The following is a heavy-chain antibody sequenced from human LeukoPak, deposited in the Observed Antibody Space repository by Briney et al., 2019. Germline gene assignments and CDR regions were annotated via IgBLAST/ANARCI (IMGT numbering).Heavy chain of an antibody. CDR3: LLRCDGDTHFDY. Sequence: SDTLTLTCTVSGGSISSDNYYGNWIRQPAGKGLEWMGRIYTSESTNYNPSLNTRVTISIDSSKNQFSLKLTSVTAADTAVYYCLLRCDGDTHFDYWGQGTLVTVSS. CDR1: GGSISSDNYY. V-gene: IGHV4-61*02. J-gene: IGHJ4*02. CDR2: IYTSEST. D-gene: IGHD2-21*02.